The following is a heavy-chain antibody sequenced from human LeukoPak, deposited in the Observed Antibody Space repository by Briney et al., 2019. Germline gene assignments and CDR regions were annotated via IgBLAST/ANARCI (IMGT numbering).Heavy chain of an antibody. CDR1: GGSISSGSYY. CDR3: ARSRMVRGVIEFDP. Sequence: SETLSLTCTVSGGSISSGSYYWSWIRQPAGKGLEWIGRIYTSGSTNYNPSLKSRVTISVDTPKNQFSLKLSSVTAADTAVYYCARSRMVRGVIEFDPWGQGTLVTVSS. J-gene: IGHJ5*02. V-gene: IGHV4-61*02. D-gene: IGHD3-10*01. CDR2: IYTSGST.